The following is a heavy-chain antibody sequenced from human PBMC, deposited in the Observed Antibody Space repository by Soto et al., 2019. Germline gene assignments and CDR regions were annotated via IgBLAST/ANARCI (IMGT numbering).Heavy chain of an antibody. CDR1: GGSISNYY. D-gene: IGHD6-13*01. CDR3: AKHSAGAGKGPYFQH. Sequence: QVQLLESGPGLVKPSETLSLTCTVSGGSISNYYWSWFRPPPGKGLEWIGYIYYSGNTNYNPSLKIRVTISVDTSTNQFSLKLTSVTAADTAVYYCAKHSAGAGKGPYFQHWGQGTLVTVA. J-gene: IGHJ1*01. V-gene: IGHV4-59*08. CDR2: IYYSGNT.